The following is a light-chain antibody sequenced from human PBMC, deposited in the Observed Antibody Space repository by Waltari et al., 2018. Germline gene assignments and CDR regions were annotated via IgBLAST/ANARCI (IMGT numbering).Light chain of an antibody. CDR2: DVN. Sequence: QSALTQPAAVSGSPGQSITISCTGTSSDVGAQNYVSWYQQHPGEAPKLMIYDVNKRPSGTSNRFSGSKSGNTASLSISGLQAEDEADYYCSSYTSTNTYVFGSGTKVTVL. J-gene: IGLJ1*01. CDR3: SSYTSTNTYV. CDR1: SSDVGAQNY. V-gene: IGLV2-14*03.